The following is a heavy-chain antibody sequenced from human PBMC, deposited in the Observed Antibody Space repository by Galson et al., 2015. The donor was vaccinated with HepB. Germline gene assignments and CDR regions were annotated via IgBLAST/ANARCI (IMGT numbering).Heavy chain of an antibody. V-gene: IGHV3-33*08. CDR2: IWKDGTNQ. D-gene: IGHD6-19*01. CDR3: AREDKNVAVAALDS. Sequence: SLRLSCAASEFIFSDYGMHWVRQAPGKGLEWVALIWKDGTNQYYSDSVEGRFTISRDNSKKTLYLQMNSLRAEDTAVYYCAREDKNVAVAALDSWGQGTMVIVSS. J-gene: IGHJ4*02. CDR1: EFIFSDYG.